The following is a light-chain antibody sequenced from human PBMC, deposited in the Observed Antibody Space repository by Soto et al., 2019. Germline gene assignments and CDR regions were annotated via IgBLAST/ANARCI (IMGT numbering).Light chain of an antibody. Sequence: EIVMTQSPATLSVSPGERATLSCRASQSVSSNLAWSQQKPGQAPSLLIYGASTRATGIPARFSGSGSGTDFTLTISSLQSEDFAVYYCQQYNNWPRTFGQGTKVEIK. CDR2: GAS. CDR3: QQYNNWPRT. V-gene: IGKV3-15*01. CDR1: QSVSSN. J-gene: IGKJ1*01.